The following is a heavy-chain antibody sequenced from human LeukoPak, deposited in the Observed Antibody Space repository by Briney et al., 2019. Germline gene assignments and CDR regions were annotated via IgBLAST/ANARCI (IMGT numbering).Heavy chain of an antibody. CDR3: AKDLPAAYFDY. CDR2: IRSDATTK. J-gene: IGHJ4*02. D-gene: IGHD2-15*01. CDR1: GLTFSSYW. V-gene: IGHV3-30*02. Sequence: GGSLRLSCAATGLTFSSYWMHWVRQVPGKGLEWVAFIRSDATTKYYAHSVKGRFTISRDNSKNTLFLQMNSLRVEDTAIYYCAKDLPAAYFDYWGQGTLVTVSS.